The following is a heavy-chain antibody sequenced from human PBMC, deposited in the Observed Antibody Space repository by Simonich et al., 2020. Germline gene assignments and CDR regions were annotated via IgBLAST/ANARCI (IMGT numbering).Heavy chain of an antibody. CDR3: ARMGYCGGDCYSRWYFDL. CDR2: IFSNDEK. CDR1: GFSLSNARMG. J-gene: IGHJ2*01. V-gene: IGHV2-26*01. Sequence: QVTLKESGPVLVKPTETLTLTCTVSGFSLSNARMGVSWIRQPPGKALEWLAPIFSNDEKSYRTSLKSRLTISKDTSKSQVVLTMTNMDPVDTATYYCARMGYCGGDCYSRWYFDLWGRGTLVTVSS. D-gene: IGHD2-21*02.